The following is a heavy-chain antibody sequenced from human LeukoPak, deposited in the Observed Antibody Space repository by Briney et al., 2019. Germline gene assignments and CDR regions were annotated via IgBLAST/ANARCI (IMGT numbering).Heavy chain of an antibody. CDR1: GFTFSGSA. CDR3: TRQPERLGYCSGGSCYTRYYYYYYMDV. CDR2: IRSKANSYAT. D-gene: IGHD2-15*01. V-gene: IGHV3-73*01. Sequence: GGSLRLSCAASGFTFSGSAMHWVRQASGKGLEWVGRIRSKANSYATAYAASVKGRFTISRDDSKNTAYLQMNSLKTEDTAVYYCTRQPERLGYCSGGSCYTRYYYYYYMDVWGKGTTVTISS. J-gene: IGHJ6*03.